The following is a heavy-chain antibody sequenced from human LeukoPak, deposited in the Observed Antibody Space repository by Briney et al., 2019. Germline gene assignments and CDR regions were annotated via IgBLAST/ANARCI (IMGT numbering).Heavy chain of an antibody. CDR3: ARDRTAAAALDFDC. D-gene: IGHD6-13*01. V-gene: IGHV1-18*04. CDR2: ISAYNGNT. Sequence: GASVKVSCKASGYTFTSYGISWVRQAPGQGLEWMGWISAYNGNTNYAQKLQGRVTMTTDTSTSTAYMELRSLRSDDTAVYYCARDRTAAAALDFDCWGQGTLVTVSS. CDR1: GYTFTSYG. J-gene: IGHJ4*02.